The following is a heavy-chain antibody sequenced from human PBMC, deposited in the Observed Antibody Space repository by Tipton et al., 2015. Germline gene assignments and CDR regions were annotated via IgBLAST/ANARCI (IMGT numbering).Heavy chain of an antibody. D-gene: IGHD3-3*01. CDR1: GYTFSDYY. J-gene: IGHJ6*02. V-gene: IGHV1-46*01. CDR3: ARDPSSGYDFRNGYYVPGAYSYGVDV. CDR2: INPGTGSR. Sequence: QSGPEVKKPGASVKVSCRASGYTFSDYYMHWVRRAPGQGFEWMGIINPGTGSRSYLPKFQDRVTMTRDTSTNTVYMELSSLTSEDTAIYFCARDPSSGYDFRNGYYVPGAYSYGVDVWGQGTTVTVSS.